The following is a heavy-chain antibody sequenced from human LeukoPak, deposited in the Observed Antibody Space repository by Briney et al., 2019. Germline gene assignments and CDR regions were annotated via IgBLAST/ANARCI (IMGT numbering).Heavy chain of an antibody. D-gene: IGHD3-9*01. V-gene: IGHV4-4*07. Sequence: PSETLSLTCTVSGGSISYYYWSWIRQPAGKGLEWIGRISTSGSTNCNPSLKSRVTMSVDTSKNQFSLKLSSVTAADTAVYYCARVFSFDSFFDYWGQGTPVTVSS. J-gene: IGHJ4*02. CDR1: GGSISYYY. CDR3: ARVFSFDSFFDY. CDR2: ISTSGST.